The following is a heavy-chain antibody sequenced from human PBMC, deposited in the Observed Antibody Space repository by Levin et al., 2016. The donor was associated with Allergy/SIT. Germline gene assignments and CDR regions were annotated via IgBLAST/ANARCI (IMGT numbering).Heavy chain of an antibody. D-gene: IGHD2-8*02. V-gene: IGHV3-15*01. CDR2: IRSKTHGGTA. CDR1: RVSFSDAW. CDR3: STGIL. J-gene: IGHJ4*02. Sequence: GGSLRLSCAASRVSFSDAWMRWVRQAPGKGLEWVGRIRSKTHGGTAEYAAAVKGRFTITRDDSRSALYLQMNSLKTEDTAVYYCSTGILWGQGTLVTVSS.